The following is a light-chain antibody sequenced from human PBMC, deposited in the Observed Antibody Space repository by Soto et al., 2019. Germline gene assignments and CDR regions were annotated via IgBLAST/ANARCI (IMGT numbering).Light chain of an antibody. CDR3: SSYTSSSTV. Sequence: QSALTQPASVSGSPGQSITISCTGTSSDVGGYNDVSWYQQHPGKAPKRMIYEVSNRPSGVSNRFSGSKSGNTASLTISGLQAEDEADYYCSSYTSSSTVFGGGTKLTVL. CDR2: EVS. CDR1: SSDVGGYND. V-gene: IGLV2-14*01. J-gene: IGLJ3*02.